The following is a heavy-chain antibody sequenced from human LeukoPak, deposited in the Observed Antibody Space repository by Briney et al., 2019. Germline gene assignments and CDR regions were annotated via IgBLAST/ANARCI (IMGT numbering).Heavy chain of an antibody. CDR2: ISSNGGST. Sequence: PGGSLRLSCAASGFTFSSYAMHWVRQAPGKGLEYVSAISSNGGSTYYANSVKGSFTMSRDNSKNTLYLQMGSLRAEDMAVYYCARDRAAVAGTYYMDVWGKGTTVTVSS. D-gene: IGHD6-19*01. V-gene: IGHV3-64*01. CDR3: ARDRAAVAGTYYMDV. CDR1: GFTFSSYA. J-gene: IGHJ6*03.